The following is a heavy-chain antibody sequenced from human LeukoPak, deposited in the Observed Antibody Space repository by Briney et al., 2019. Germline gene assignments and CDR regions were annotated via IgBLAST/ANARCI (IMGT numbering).Heavy chain of an antibody. CDR2: ISGNSGTI. CDR3: ARDPGSGWSD. Sequence: PGGSLRLSCAASGFTFSTYSMNWVRQAPERGLEWVSYISGNSGTIYYADSVKGRFTISRDNAKNSLYLQMNSLRDEDTAVYYCARDPGSGWSDWGQGTLVTVSS. CDR1: GFTFSTYS. J-gene: IGHJ4*02. D-gene: IGHD6-19*01. V-gene: IGHV3-48*02.